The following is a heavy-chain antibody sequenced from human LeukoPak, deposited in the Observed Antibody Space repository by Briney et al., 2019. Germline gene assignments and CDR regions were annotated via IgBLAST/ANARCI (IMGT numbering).Heavy chain of an antibody. J-gene: IGHJ4*02. Sequence: SETLSLTCSVSGGSISSSSSYWGWIRQHPGKGLEWIGSIYYSGSSFDNPALKSRVTISVDTSKNQFSLKLSSVTAADTAVYYCARHRSGWLQSSFDYWGQGTLVTVSS. CDR2: IYYSGSS. CDR1: GGSISSSSSY. V-gene: IGHV4-39*01. CDR3: ARHRSGWLQSSFDY. D-gene: IGHD5-24*01.